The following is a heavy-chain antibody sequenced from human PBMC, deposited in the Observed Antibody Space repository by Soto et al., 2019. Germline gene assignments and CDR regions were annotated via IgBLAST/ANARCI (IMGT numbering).Heavy chain of an antibody. Sequence: PGGSLRLSCAASGFIFSNYAMTWVRQAPGKGLEWVSTIYASGGNTYYADSVKGRFTISRDNSKNTLYLQMNSLRAEDTALYYCARGMSTHACWGQGTLVTVSS. CDR2: IYASGGNT. CDR1: GFIFSNYA. J-gene: IGHJ4*02. D-gene: IGHD2-2*01. CDR3: ARGMSTHAC. V-gene: IGHV3-23*01.